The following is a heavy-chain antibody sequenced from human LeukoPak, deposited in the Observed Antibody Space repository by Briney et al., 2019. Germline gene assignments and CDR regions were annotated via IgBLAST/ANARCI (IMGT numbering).Heavy chain of an antibody. Sequence: GGSLRLSCAASGFAFSSYSMNWVRQAPGEGLEWFSYISSSSSTIYYADSVKGRFTISRDNAKNSLYPQMNRLGAEDTAVYYCASSAVVPAAPPYADYYYYYMDVWGKGTTVTVSS. CDR1: GFAFSSYS. J-gene: IGHJ6*03. V-gene: IGHV3-48*01. D-gene: IGHD2-2*01. CDR3: ASSAVVPAAPPYADYYYYYMDV. CDR2: ISSSSSTI.